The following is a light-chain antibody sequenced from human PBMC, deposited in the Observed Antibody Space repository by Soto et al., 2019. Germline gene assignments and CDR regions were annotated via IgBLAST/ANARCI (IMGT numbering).Light chain of an antibody. CDR2: SND. CDR3: AAWDDTLNGYV. J-gene: IGLJ1*01. CDR1: SSNIGSNT. V-gene: IGLV1-44*01. Sequence: QLVLTQPPSASGTPGQRVTISCSGSSSNIGSNTVNWYQQLSGTAPKLLIYSNDQRPSGVPDRFSGSKSGTSASLAISGLQSEDEADYYCAAWDDTLNGYVFGAGTKLTVL.